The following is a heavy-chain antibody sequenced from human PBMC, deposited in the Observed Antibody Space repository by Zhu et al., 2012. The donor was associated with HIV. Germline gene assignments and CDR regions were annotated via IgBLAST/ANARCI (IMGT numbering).Heavy chain of an antibody. J-gene: IGHJ2*01. V-gene: IGHV4-34*01. CDR1: GGAFSGYY. CDR3: ARRGSRNSVPSL. Sequence: QVQLQQWGAGLLKPSETLSLTCGVSGGAFSGYYWSWIRQPPGEGLEWIGEIDHSGVTNYNPSLKSRITMSMDTSKYDVSLNLNSVTAADTAVYYCARRGSRNSVPSLWGXGTLVTVSS. D-gene: IGHD2-15*01. CDR2: IDHSGVT.